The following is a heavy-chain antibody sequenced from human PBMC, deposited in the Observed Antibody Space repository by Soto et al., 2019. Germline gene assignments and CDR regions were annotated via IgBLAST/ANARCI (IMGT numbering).Heavy chain of an antibody. V-gene: IGHV3-30*18. J-gene: IGHJ4*02. CDR1: GFTFSTYG. CDR2: ISFDGSYK. D-gene: IGHD3-3*01. CDR3: AKDLLEWLLRQRGDFGY. Sequence: GGSLRLSCAASGFTFSTYGMHWVRQAPGKGLEWVAVISFDGSYKYFADSVKGRFTISRDNSKNMLYLQMNSLRAEDTAVYYCAKDLLEWLLRQRGDFGYWGQGTLVTVSS.